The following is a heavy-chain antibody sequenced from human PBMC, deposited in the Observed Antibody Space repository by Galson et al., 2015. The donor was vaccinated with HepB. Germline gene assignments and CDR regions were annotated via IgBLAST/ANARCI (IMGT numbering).Heavy chain of an antibody. J-gene: IGHJ6*03. D-gene: IGHD3-10*01. CDR2: IKSKTDGGTT. CDR3: TTVPRPNYYGSGSYSSYYYYYMDV. V-gene: IGHV3-15*07. Sequence: SLRLSCAASGFTFSNAWMNWVRQAPGKGLEWVGRIKSKTDGGTTDYAAPVKGRFTISRDDSKNTLYLQMNSLKTEDTAVYYCTTVPRPNYYGSGSYSSYYYYYMDVWGKGTTVTVSS. CDR1: GFTFSNAW.